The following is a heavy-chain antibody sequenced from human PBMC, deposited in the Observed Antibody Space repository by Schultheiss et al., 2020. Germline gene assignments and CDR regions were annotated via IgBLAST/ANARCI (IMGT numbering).Heavy chain of an antibody. CDR2: INHSGST. CDR3: ARLRIWGIYGSGSCYYFDY. V-gene: IGHV4-39*07. CDR1: GGSISSGGYY. J-gene: IGHJ4*02. D-gene: IGHD3-10*01. Sequence: SATLSLTCTVSGGSISSGGYYWGWIRQPPGKGLEWIGEINHSGSTNYNPSLKSRVTISVDTSKNQFSLKLRSVTAADTAVYYCARLRIWGIYGSGSCYYFDYWGQGTLVTGSS.